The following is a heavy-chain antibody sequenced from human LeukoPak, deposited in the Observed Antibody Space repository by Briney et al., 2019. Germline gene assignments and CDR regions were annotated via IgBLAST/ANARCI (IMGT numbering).Heavy chain of an antibody. J-gene: IGHJ4*02. CDR1: GVSISSYY. Sequence: SETLSLTCTVSGVSISSYYWSWIRQPPGKGLEWFGYIYYSGSTSYNPSLKSRVTISVDTSKNQFSLKLSSVTAADTAVYYCARDRLGYCTNGVCYPYYFDYWGQGTLVTVSS. V-gene: IGHV4-59*01. CDR2: IYYSGST. CDR3: ARDRLGYCTNGVCYPYYFDY. D-gene: IGHD2-8*01.